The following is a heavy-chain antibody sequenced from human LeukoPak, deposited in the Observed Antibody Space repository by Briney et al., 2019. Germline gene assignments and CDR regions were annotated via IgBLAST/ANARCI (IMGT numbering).Heavy chain of an antibody. CDR2: IDSDGTRT. CDR1: GFAFSTYW. V-gene: IGHV3-74*01. CDR3: AAGIRYAFDY. J-gene: IGHJ4*02. D-gene: IGHD3-9*01. Sequence: GGSLRLSCAASGFAFSTYWMHWVRQAPGKGLVWVSRIDSDGTRTTYADSVKGRVTISRDDGKNTLYLHMNSLRDDDTVVYHAAAGIRYAFDYWGQGILVTVSS.